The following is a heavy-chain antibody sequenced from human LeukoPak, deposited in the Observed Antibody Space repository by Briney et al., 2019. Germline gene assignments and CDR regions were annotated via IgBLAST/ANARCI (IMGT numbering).Heavy chain of an antibody. CDR2: ISSSGSTI. CDR1: GFTFSSSE. V-gene: IGHV3-48*03. J-gene: IGHJ4*02. CDR3: ALGYCSGGSCYFGY. D-gene: IGHD2-15*01. Sequence: GGSLRLSCAASGFTFSSSEMNWARQAPGKGLEWVSYISSSGSTIYNADSVKGRFTISRDNAKNSLYLQMNSLRADDTGVYYCALGYCSGGSCYFGYWGQGTLVTVSS.